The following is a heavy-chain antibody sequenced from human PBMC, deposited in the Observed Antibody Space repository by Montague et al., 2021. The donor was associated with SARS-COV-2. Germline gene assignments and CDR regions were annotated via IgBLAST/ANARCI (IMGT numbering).Heavy chain of an antibody. D-gene: IGHD3-10*02. CDR3: ARATSVRGAVSWFDP. J-gene: IGHJ5*02. V-gene: IGHV4-59*11. CDR2: INYVGGS. CDR1: GGSISSHF. Sequence: SETLSLTCTVSGGSISSHFWSWIRQPPGKGLEWIAYINYVGGSNYNPSLKSRVNVSVETSKNQFSLKLTSLIAADTAVYNCARATSVRGAVSWFDPWGQGILVSVSS.